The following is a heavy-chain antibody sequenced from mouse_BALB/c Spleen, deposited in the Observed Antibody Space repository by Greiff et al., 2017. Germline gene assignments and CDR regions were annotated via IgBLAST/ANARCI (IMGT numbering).Heavy chain of an antibody. D-gene: IGHD2-4*01. J-gene: IGHJ4*01. V-gene: IGHV1S56*01. CDR3: ARHDDDYDDYAMDY. Sequence: QVQLQQSGPELVKPGASVRISCKASGYTFTSYYIHWVKQRPGQGLEWIGWIYPGNVNTKYNEKFKGKATLTADKSSSTAYMQLSSLTSEDSAVYFCARHDDDYDDYAMDYWGQGTSVTVSS. CDR1: GYTFTSYY. CDR2: IYPGNVNT.